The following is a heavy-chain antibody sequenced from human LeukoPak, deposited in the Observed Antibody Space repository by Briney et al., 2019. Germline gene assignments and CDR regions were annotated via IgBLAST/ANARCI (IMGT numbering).Heavy chain of an antibody. V-gene: IGHV3-7*04. CDR2: IKQDGSEK. CDR3: ARYGSGRKFDY. Sequence: GGSLRLSCAASGCTVSSYWMDWVRQAPGKGLEWVANIKQDGSEKYYVDSVKGRFTISRDDAENSLYLQTNSLRAEDTAVYYCARYGSGRKFDYWGQGTLVTVSS. J-gene: IGHJ4*02. CDR1: GCTVSSYW. D-gene: IGHD3-10*01.